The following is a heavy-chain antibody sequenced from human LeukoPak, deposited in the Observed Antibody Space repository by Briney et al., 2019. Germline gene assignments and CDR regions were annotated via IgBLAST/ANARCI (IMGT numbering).Heavy chain of an antibody. CDR2: IKKDGREI. Sequence: GGSLRPSCVASGFTFSRHWMAWVRQAPGKGLEWVANIKKDGREIYYMDSVKGRFTISRDNAKNSLYLQMNSLRAEDTAVYYCARRYSTSSVEDFDYWGQGTLVTVSS. CDR3: ARRYSTSSVEDFDY. CDR1: GFTFSRHW. V-gene: IGHV3-7*01. J-gene: IGHJ4*02. D-gene: IGHD6-6*01.